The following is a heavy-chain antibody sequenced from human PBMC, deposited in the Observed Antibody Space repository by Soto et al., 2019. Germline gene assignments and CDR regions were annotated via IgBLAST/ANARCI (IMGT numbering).Heavy chain of an antibody. CDR3: ARRADYDILTGPFDY. Sequence: PGESLKISCNGSGYSFTSYWIGWVRQMPGKGLEWMGIIYPGDSDTRYSPSFQGQVTISADKSISTAYLQWSSLKASDTATYYCARRADYDILTGPFDYWGQGTLVTVSS. D-gene: IGHD3-9*01. J-gene: IGHJ4*02. CDR1: GYSFTSYW. V-gene: IGHV5-51*01. CDR2: IYPGDSDT.